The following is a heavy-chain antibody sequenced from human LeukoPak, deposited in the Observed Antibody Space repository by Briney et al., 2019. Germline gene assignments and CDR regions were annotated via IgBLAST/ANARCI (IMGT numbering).Heavy chain of an antibody. V-gene: IGHV1-18*01. D-gene: IGHD2-15*01. Sequence: GASVKVSCKASVYTFTSYGISWVRQAPGQGLEWMGWISAYNGNTNYAQKLQGRVTMTTDTSTSTAYMELRSLRSDDTAVYYCARDRYCSGGSCYSFTSNGWFDPWGQGTLVTVSS. J-gene: IGHJ5*02. CDR1: VYTFTSYG. CDR3: ARDRYCSGGSCYSFTSNGWFDP. CDR2: ISAYNGNT.